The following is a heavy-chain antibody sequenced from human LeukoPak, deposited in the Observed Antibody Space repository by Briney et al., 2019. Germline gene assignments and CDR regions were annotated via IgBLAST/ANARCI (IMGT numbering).Heavy chain of an antibody. V-gene: IGHV3-43*02. Sequence: GGSLRLSCAASGFTFDAYAMYWVRQAPGKGLECVSLISGDGCTTYYPDSVKGRLTNSRDNSKNSLYLQMNSLRTEDAALYYCAKEHSSSGSVDYWGQGTLVTVSS. J-gene: IGHJ4*02. D-gene: IGHD1-26*01. CDR1: GFTFDAYA. CDR2: ISGDGCTT. CDR3: AKEHSSSGSVDY.